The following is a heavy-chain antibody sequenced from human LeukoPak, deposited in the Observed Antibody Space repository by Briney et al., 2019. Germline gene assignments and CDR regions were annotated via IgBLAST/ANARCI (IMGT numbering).Heavy chain of an antibody. J-gene: IGHJ3*02. D-gene: IGHD6-19*01. CDR1: GYTFTSYG. CDR2: ISAYNGNT. Sequence: ASVKLCCTASGYTFTSYGISWVRQAPGQGLGWMGGISAYNGNTNYAQKLQGRVTMTTDTSTSTAYMELRSLRSDATAVYYCARDPSGWYLAAFDIWGQGTMVTVSS. CDR3: ARDPSGWYLAAFDI. V-gene: IGHV1-18*01.